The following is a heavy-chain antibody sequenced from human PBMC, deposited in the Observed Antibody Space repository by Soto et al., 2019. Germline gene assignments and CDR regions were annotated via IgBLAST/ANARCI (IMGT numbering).Heavy chain of an antibody. CDR3: ARAPTYYDILD. J-gene: IGHJ4*02. Sequence: PSETLSLTCTVSGGSIGSGGYYWSWIRQHPGKGLEWIGYIYYSGSTYYNPSLKSRVTISVDTSKNQFSLKLSSVTAADTAVYYCARAPTYYDILDWGQGTLVTVSS. V-gene: IGHV4-31*03. CDR2: IYYSGST. D-gene: IGHD3-9*01. CDR1: GGSIGSGGYY.